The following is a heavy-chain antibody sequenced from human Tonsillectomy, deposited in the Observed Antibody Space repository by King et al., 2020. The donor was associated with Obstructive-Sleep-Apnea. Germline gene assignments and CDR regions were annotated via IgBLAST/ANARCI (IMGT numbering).Heavy chain of an antibody. CDR3: ARPADVDTAMGPFDY. J-gene: IGHJ4*02. D-gene: IGHD5-18*01. CDR2: IYYSGST. CDR1: GGSISNYY. Sequence: QLQESGPGLVKPSETLSLSCTVSGGSISNYYWSWIRQPPGKGLEWIAYIYYSGSTYYNPSLQSRVSISVDTSKNQFSLKLSSVTAADTAVYYCARPADVDTAMGPFDYWGQGTLVTVSS. V-gene: IGHV4-59*08.